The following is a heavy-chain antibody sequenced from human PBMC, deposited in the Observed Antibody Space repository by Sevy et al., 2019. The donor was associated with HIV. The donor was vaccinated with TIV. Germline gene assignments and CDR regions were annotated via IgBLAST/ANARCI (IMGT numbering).Heavy chain of an antibody. CDR1: GYTFTSYY. CDR3: ARDKDEVVVINYYYGMDV. Sequence: ASVKVSCKASGYTFTSYYMHWVRQAPGQGLEWMGIINPSGGSTSYAQKFQGRVTMTRDTSTSTVYMELSSLGSEDTAVYYCARDKDEVVVINYYYGMDVWGQGTTVTVSS. CDR2: INPSGGST. V-gene: IGHV1-46*01. J-gene: IGHJ6*02. D-gene: IGHD3-22*01.